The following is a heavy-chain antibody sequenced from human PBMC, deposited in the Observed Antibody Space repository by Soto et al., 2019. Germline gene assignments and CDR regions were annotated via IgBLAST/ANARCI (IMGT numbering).Heavy chain of an antibody. CDR1: GFTFSSYA. D-gene: IGHD5-12*01. V-gene: IGHV3-23*01. J-gene: IGHJ3*02. Sequence: VQLLESGGGLVQPGGSLRLSCAASGFTFSSYAMSWVRQAPGKGLEWVSAISGSGGSTYYADSVKGRFTISRDNSKNTLYLQMNSLRAEDTAVYYCAKDRITKMATIYAFDIWGQGTMVTVSS. CDR3: AKDRITKMATIYAFDI. CDR2: ISGSGGST.